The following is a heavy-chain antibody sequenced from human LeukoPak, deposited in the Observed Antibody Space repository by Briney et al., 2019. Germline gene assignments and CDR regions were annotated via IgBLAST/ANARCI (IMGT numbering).Heavy chain of an antibody. CDR1: GGSISSSNC. V-gene: IGHV4-4*02. CDR2: INHSGST. CDR3: ARLGAVVEISGVRGVTKGFDY. J-gene: IGHJ4*02. Sequence: PSGPLSLTCAVSGGSISSSNCWGRVRPPPGKGLEGIGEINHSGSTNYNSSLKSRVTISVDKSRNQFSLKVSSVTAADTAVYYGARLGAVVEISGVRGVTKGFDYWGQGTLVTVSS. D-gene: IGHD3-10*01.